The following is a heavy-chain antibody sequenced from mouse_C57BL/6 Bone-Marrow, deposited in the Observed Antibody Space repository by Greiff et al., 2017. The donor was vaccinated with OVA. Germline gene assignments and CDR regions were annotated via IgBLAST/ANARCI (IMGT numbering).Heavy chain of an antibody. J-gene: IGHJ1*03. D-gene: IGHD2-5*01. Sequence: VQLVESGAELVKPGASVKISCKASGYAFSSYWMNWVKQRPGKGLEWIGQIYPGDGDTNYNGKFKGKATLTADKSSSTAYMQLSSLTSEDSAVYFCAVYSNDWYFDVWGTGTTVTVSS. V-gene: IGHV1-80*01. CDR2: IYPGDGDT. CDR3: AVYSNDWYFDV. CDR1: GYAFSSYW.